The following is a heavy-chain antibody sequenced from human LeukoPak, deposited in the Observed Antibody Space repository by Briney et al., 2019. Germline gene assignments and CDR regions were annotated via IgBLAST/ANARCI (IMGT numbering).Heavy chain of an antibody. CDR2: IYHSGST. V-gene: IGHV4-4*02. D-gene: IGHD5-18*01. J-gene: IGHJ4*02. Sequence: SETLSLTCAVSGGSISSSNWWSWVRQPPGKGLEWIGEIYHSGSTYYNPSLKSRVTISVDTSKNQFSLKLSSVTAADTAVYYCARDLTIGSDTAMVLYYYFDYWGQGTLVTVSS. CDR3: ARDLTIGSDTAMVLYYYFDY. CDR1: GGSISSSNW.